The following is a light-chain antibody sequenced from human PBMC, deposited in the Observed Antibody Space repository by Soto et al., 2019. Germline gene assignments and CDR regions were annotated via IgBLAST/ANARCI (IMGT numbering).Light chain of an antibody. CDR1: QSVSNNY. CDR3: QQYGSSGT. V-gene: IGKV3-20*01. CDR2: GAS. J-gene: IGKJ1*01. Sequence: DIVLTQSPGTLPLSPGERATLSCRASQSVSNNYLAWYQQKPGQAPRLLIYGASNRATGIPDRFSGSGSGTDFTLPISRLEPEDFAVYYCQQYGSSGTVGQGTKVDIK.